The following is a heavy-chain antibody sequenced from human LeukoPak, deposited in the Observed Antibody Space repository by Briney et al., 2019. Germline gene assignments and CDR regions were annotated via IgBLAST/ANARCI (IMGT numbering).Heavy chain of an antibody. CDR3: VTGVPWGIPVPGGGPLDY. CDR1: GYTLTELS. Sequence: ASVKVACKVSGYTLTELSMHWVRQAPGKGLEWMGGFDPEDGKTMYAQKFQDRVTVTEDTSTDTAYMELGSLRGEDTAVYYCVTGVPWGIPVPGGGPLDYWGQGTLVTVSS. CDR2: FDPEDGKT. J-gene: IGHJ4*02. D-gene: IGHD6-19*01. V-gene: IGHV1-24*01.